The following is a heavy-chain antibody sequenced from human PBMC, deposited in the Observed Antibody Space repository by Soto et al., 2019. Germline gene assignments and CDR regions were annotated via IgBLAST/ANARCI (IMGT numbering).Heavy chain of an antibody. V-gene: IGHV3-48*02. D-gene: IGHD5-12*01. J-gene: IGHJ4*02. CDR2: ICPRGITT. CDR3: ERVDGTTVETMFFDY. CDR1: GFIISHCC. Sequence: GGSMILSCASAGFIISHCCMILARLAPGKGLEWVAYICPRGITTYYADSVKGRFTLSRDNAHNSLYLQMDSLRDDDTAVYYCERVDGTTVETMFFDYWGQGIPVTVSS.